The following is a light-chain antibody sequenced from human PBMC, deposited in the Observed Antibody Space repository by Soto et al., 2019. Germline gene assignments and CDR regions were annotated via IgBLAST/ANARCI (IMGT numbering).Light chain of an antibody. V-gene: IGKV3-20*01. Sequence: IVLTQSPGTLSLSPGERAALSCRASQSIGSGSLAWYQQRPGQAPRLVVYGVSSRATGVPDRFSGSGSGTDFTLTITRLEPADFAVYYCQEYDDSPPWTFGQGTKVESK. CDR3: QEYDDSPPWT. J-gene: IGKJ1*01. CDR1: QSIGSGS. CDR2: GVS.